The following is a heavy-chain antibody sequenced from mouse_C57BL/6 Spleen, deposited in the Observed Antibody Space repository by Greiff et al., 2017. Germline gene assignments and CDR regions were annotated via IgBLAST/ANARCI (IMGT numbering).Heavy chain of an antibody. J-gene: IGHJ4*01. CDR1: GFNIKDDY. Sequence: VQLQQSGAELVRPGASVKLSCTASGFNIKDDYMHWVKQRPEQGLEWIGWIDPENGDTEYASKFQGKAPITADTSSNTAYLQLSSLTSEDTAVYYCTTLGGYAMDYWGQGTSVTVSS. V-gene: IGHV14-4*01. CDR3: TTLGGYAMDY. CDR2: IDPENGDT.